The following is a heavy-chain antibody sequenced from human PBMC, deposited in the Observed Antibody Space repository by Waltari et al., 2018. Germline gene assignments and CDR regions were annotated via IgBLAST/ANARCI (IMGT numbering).Heavy chain of an antibody. J-gene: IGHJ4*02. CDR2: ITVGDDT. D-gene: IGHD1-20*01. V-gene: IGHV3-23*01. CDR3: ATPFYNWDDPLHS. Sequence: EVQLLESGGDWVQPGGSLRLSCSASRVTFGNSAINWVRLAPRTGMGLVSAITVGDDTYYADSVRGRFTIARDTSKDTVYLQMDGLRAEDTAVYYCATPFYNWDDPLHSWGQGTLVTVSS. CDR1: RVTFGNSA.